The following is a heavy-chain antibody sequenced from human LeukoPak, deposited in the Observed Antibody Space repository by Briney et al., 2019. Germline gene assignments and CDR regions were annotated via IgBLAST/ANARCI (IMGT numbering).Heavy chain of an antibody. J-gene: IGHJ4*02. CDR2: ISVSGGTT. CDR3: AEDSRRFDD. CDR1: GFTFSSSV. Sequence: PGGSLRLSCAASGFTFSSSVMSWVRQAPGKGLEWVSVISVSGGTTYYADSVKGRFTISRDNSKNTLYLQMNSLRVEDTAVYYCAEDSRRFDDWGQGTLVTVSS. V-gene: IGHV3-23*01.